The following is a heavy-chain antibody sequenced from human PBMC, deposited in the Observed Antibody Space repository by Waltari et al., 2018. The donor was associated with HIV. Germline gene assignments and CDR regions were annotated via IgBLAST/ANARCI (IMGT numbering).Heavy chain of an antibody. CDR1: GGSISSGSYY. J-gene: IGHJ3*02. D-gene: IGHD3-3*01. CDR3: ARDVIFGVVRGAFDI. V-gene: IGHV4-61*02. CDR2: IYTSGST. Sequence: QVQLQESGPGLVQPSQTLCLTCTVSGGSISSGSYYWSWFRQPAGKGLEWIGRIYTSGSTNYNPSLKSRVTISVDTSKNQFSLKLSSVTAADTAVYYCARDVIFGVVRGAFDIWGQGTMVTVSS.